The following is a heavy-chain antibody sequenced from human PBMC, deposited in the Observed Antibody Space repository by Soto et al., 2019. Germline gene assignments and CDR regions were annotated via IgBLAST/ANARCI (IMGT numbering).Heavy chain of an antibody. D-gene: IGHD6-13*01. J-gene: IGHJ6*02. CDR3: AREQGRATADGPLGNGLDV. V-gene: IGHV3-33*01. CDR2: IWFDASHE. CDR1: GFSFSDYG. Sequence: HVHLVESGGGVVQPGTSLRLSCAASGFSFSDYGMHWVRQAPGKGLEWLTVIWFDASHEYYADSVKGRFTISRDNSNNTLYLQLNSLTADDTAVYFWAREQGRATADGPLGNGLDVWGQGTAVTVSS.